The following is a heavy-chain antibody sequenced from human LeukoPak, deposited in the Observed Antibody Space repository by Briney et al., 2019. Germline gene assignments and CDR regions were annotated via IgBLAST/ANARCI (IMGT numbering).Heavy chain of an antibody. D-gene: IGHD3-10*01. CDR1: GGSIGSSSYY. Sequence: PSETLSLTCTVSGGSIGSSSYYWGWIRQPPGKGLEWIGSIYYSGSTYYNPSLKSRVTISVDTSKNQFSLKLSSVTAADTAVYYCASELGKVTMVRGVITWGQGTLVTVSS. J-gene: IGHJ5*02. V-gene: IGHV4-39*01. CDR2: IYYSGST. CDR3: ASELGKVTMVRGVIT.